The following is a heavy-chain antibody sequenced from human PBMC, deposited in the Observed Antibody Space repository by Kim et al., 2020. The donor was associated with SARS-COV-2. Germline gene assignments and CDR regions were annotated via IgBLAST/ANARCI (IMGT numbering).Heavy chain of an antibody. D-gene: IGHD1-1*01. J-gene: IGHJ6*02. V-gene: IGHV4-59*01. Sequence: ETLSLTCTVSGGSISSYYWSWIRQPPGKGLEWIGYIYYSGSTNYNPSLKSRVTISVDTSKNQFSLKLSSVTAADTAVYYCARAERIGTTYYYYGMDVWGQGTTVTVSS. CDR2: IYYSGST. CDR3: ARAERIGTTYYYYGMDV. CDR1: GGSISSYY.